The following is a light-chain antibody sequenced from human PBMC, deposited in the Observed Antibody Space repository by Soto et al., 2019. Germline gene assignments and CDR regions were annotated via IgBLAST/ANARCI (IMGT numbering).Light chain of an antibody. CDR2: AAS. Sequence: DIQMTQSPSSLSASVGDRVTITCRASQSISSYLNWYQQKPGKAPKLLIYAASSLQSGVPSRFSGSGXGTDXTLTISSLQPEDFATYYCQQSYSTPWTFGQGTKVEIK. J-gene: IGKJ1*01. V-gene: IGKV1-39*01. CDR3: QQSYSTPWT. CDR1: QSISSY.